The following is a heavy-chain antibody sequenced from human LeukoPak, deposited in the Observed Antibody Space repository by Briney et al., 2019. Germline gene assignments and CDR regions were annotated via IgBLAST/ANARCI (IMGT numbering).Heavy chain of an antibody. D-gene: IGHD6-13*01. CDR2: ISSSSSYI. J-gene: IGHJ5*02. Sequence: GGSLRLSCAASGFTFSSYSMNWVRQAPGKGLEWVSSISSSSSYIYYADSVKGRFTISRDNAKNSLYLQMNSLRAEDTAVYYRARAVSSSWTNWFDPWGQGTLVTVSS. V-gene: IGHV3-21*01. CDR3: ARAVSSSWTNWFDP. CDR1: GFTFSSYS.